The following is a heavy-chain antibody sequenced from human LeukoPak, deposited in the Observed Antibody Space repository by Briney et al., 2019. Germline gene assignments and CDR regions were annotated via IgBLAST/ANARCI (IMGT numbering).Heavy chain of an antibody. D-gene: IGHD6-13*01. Sequence: SETRSLACTVAAGFISMGSYDWGWVRQHRGKGREGFGSILERGSMCCNPSVKSRVTISVDPSKNQWSRKLSSVTAADYVVVYCPRHGAQAAAAPKDFQHPGQGTMLTDPS. V-gene: IGHV4-39*01. CDR3: PRHGAQAAAAPKDFQH. CDR1: AGFISMGSYD. CDR2: ILERGSM. J-gene: IGHJ1*01.